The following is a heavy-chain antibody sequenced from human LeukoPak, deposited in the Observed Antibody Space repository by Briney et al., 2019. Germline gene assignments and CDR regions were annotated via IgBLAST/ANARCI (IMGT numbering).Heavy chain of an antibody. CDR1: GFTFSGSA. CDR2: IRSKANSYAT. CDR3: TTRLAYSSKGSVDY. D-gene: IGHD3-10*01. V-gene: IGHV3-73*01. Sequence: RGSLRLSCAASGFTFSGSAMHWVRQASGKGLEWVGRIRSKANSYATAYAAPVKGRFTISRDDSKNTAYLQMNSLKTEDTAVYYCTTRLAYSSKGSVDYWGQGTLVTVSS. J-gene: IGHJ4*02.